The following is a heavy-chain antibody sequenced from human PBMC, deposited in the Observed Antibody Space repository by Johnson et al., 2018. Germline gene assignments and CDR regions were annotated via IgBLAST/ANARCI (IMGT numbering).Heavy chain of an antibody. D-gene: IGHD4-23*01. J-gene: IGHJ3*02. CDR1: GFTVSSNY. V-gene: IGHV3-66*02. Sequence: VQLVESGGGLVQPGGSLRLSCAASGFTVSSNYMSWVRQAPGKGLEWVSIIYGGGSTYYTDSVKGRFTISRDKSKNTLFLQMNSLRPEDTAVYYCARNYGGNWGKVFDIWGQGTMVTVSS. CDR2: IYGGGST. CDR3: ARNYGGNWGKVFDI.